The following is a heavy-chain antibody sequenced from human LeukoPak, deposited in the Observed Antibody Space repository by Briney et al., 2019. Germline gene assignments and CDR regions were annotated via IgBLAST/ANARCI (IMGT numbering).Heavy chain of an antibody. V-gene: IGHV1-18*01. J-gene: IGHJ4*02. Sequence: ASVKVSCKASGYTFTSYGISWVRQAPGQGLEWMGWISAYNGNTNYAQKLQGRVTMTTDTPTSTAYMELRSLRSDDTAVYYCARVRKESDYVYYFDYWGQGTLVTVSS. CDR1: GYTFTSYG. CDR2: ISAYNGNT. D-gene: IGHD4-17*01. CDR3: ARVRKESDYVYYFDY.